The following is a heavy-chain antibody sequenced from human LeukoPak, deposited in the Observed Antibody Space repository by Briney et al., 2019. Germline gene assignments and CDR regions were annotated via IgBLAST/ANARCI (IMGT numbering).Heavy chain of an antibody. V-gene: IGHV1-8*01. CDR2: INPNSGGT. J-gene: IGHJ6*03. D-gene: IGHD3-3*01. CDR3: ARGRRGYSIYYYYYMDV. CDR1: GYTFTSYD. Sequence: ASVKVSCKASGYTFTSYDINWVRQAPGQGLEWMGWINPNSGGTNYAQKFQGRVTMTRDTSISTAYMELSSLRSEDTAVYYCARGRRGYSIYYYYYMDVWGKGTTVTVSS.